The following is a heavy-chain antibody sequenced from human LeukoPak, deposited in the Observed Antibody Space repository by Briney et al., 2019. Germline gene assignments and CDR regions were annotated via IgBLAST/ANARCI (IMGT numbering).Heavy chain of an antibody. V-gene: IGHV3-21*01. J-gene: IGHJ4*02. D-gene: IGHD3-22*01. CDR3: ASKESWDSSGYHPSGY. CDR2: ISSSSSYI. CDR1: GFTFSSYS. Sequence: GGSPRLSCAASGFTFSSYSMNWVRQAPGKGLEWVSSISSSSSYIYYADSVKGRFTISRDNAKNSLYLQMNSLRAEDTAVYYCASKESWDSSGYHPSGYWGQGTLVTVSS.